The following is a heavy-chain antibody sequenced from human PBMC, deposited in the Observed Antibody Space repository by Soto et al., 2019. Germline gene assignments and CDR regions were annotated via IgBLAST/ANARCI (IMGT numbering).Heavy chain of an antibody. Sequence: GGSLRLSCAASGFTVSSNYMSWVRQAPGKWLEWVSVIFSGCSTYYADSVKGRFTISRHNSKNTLYLQMNGLRAEDTAVYYCARGPYSSGWYYFDYWGQGTLVTVSS. CDR3: ARGPYSSGWYYFDY. J-gene: IGHJ4*02. CDR2: IFSGCST. V-gene: IGHV3-53*04. D-gene: IGHD6-19*01. CDR1: GFTVSSNY.